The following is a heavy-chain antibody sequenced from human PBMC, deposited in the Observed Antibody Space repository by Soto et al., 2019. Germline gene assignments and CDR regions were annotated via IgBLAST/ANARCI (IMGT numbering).Heavy chain of an antibody. CDR1: GFTFSSYA. V-gene: IGHV3-23*01. J-gene: IGHJ5*02. Sequence: GGSLRLSCAASGFTFSSYAMSWVRQAPGKGLEWVSAISGSGGSTYYADSVKGRFTISRDNSKNTLYLQMNSLRAEDTAVYYCARGVAAYRGGHWFDPWGQGTLVTVSS. D-gene: IGHD2-15*01. CDR3: ARGVAAYRGGHWFDP. CDR2: ISGSGGST.